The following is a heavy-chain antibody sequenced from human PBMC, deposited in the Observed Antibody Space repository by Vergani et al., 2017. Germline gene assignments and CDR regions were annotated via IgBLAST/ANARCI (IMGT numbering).Heavy chain of an antibody. CDR3: ARHLRLPEQWLGSXFDP. D-gene: IGHD6-19*01. CDR2: IYPGDSDT. CDR1: GYSFTSYW. Sequence: EVQLVQSGAEVKKPGESLKISCKGSGYSFTSYWIGWVRQMPGKGLEWMGIIYPGDSDTRYSPSFQGQVTISADKSISTAYLQWSSLKASDTAMYYCARHLRLPEQWLGSXFDPWGQGTLVTVSS. V-gene: IGHV5-51*01. J-gene: IGHJ5*02.